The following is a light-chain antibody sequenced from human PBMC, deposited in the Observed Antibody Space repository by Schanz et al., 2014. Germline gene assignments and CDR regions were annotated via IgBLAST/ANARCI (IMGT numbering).Light chain of an antibody. J-gene: IGLJ2*01. CDR1: SSNFGAGYD. Sequence: QSALTQPPSVSGAPGQRVTISCTGSSSNFGAGYDVHWYQQLPGTAPKLLIYRSINRPSGVPDRFSGSKSGTSASLAITGLQAEDEADYYCQSYDSSLSGSVFGGGTKLTVL. CDR3: QSYDSSLSGSV. CDR2: RSI. V-gene: IGLV1-40*01.